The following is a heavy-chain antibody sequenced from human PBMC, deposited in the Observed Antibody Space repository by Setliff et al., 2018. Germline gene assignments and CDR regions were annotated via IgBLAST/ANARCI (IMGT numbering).Heavy chain of an antibody. D-gene: IGHD2-21*02. V-gene: IGHV4-61*09. CDR1: GDSISSGTYY. Sequence: LSLTCTVSGDSISSGTYYWSYWTWIRQPAGKGLEWIGHIYTGGSTNYNPSLKSRVTMSVDTSKNQFSLRLSSVTAADTAIYYCARDRLRGWFDPWGQGTLVTVSS. J-gene: IGHJ5*02. CDR3: ARDRLRGWFDP. CDR2: IYTGGST.